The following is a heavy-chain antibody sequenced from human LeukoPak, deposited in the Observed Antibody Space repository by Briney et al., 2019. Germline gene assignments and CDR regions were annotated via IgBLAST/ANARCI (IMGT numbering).Heavy chain of an antibody. Sequence: ASVKVSCKTSGYTFRNYGITWVRQIPGQGLEWMGWISPYNGNTNYAQKLQGRVTMTTDTSTSTAYMELRSPTSDDTAVYYCARGRVTSVVDVWGKGTTVTISS. CDR1: GYTFRNYG. D-gene: IGHD4-23*01. CDR2: ISPYNGNT. V-gene: IGHV1-18*01. CDR3: ARGRVTSVVDV. J-gene: IGHJ6*04.